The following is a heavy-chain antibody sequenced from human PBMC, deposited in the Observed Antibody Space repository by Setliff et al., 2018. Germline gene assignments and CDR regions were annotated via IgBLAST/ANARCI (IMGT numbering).Heavy chain of an antibody. CDR1: GFTFSRYW. D-gene: IGHD3-16*01. Sequence: GGSLRLSCAASGFTFSRYWMSWVRQAPGKGLEWVANIKEDGSEKYYMDSVKGRFTMSRDNAKNFLYLQMNSLRAEDTAFYHCALFGDRDTFDTWGQGTMVTVSS. J-gene: IGHJ3*02. V-gene: IGHV3-7*03. CDR2: IKEDGSEK. CDR3: ALFGDRDTFDT.